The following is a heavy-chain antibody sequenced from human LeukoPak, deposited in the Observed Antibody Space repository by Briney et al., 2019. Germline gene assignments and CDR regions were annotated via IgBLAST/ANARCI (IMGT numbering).Heavy chain of an antibody. Sequence: SQTLSLTCTVSGGSIISGGNYWTWIRQHPGKGLEWIGYSYNSGTTYYNPSLKSRVTISVDTSNNHFSLRLTSVTAADTAVYYCARSGGGYTFGYWGQGTLVTVSS. J-gene: IGHJ4*02. CDR2: SYNSGTT. CDR3: ARSGGGYTFGY. CDR1: GGSIISGGNY. D-gene: IGHD5-24*01. V-gene: IGHV4-31*03.